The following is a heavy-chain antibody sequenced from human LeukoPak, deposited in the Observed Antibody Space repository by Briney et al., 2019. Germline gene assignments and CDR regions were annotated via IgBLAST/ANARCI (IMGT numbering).Heavy chain of an antibody. CDR1: GYTFTGYY. V-gene: IGHV1-2*02. CDR3: ARDRYYDSSGYPTGYYYYMDV. D-gene: IGHD3-22*01. CDR2: INPNSGGT. Sequence: ASVKVSCKASGYTFTGYYMHWVRQAPGQGLEWMGWINPNSGGTNYAQKFQGRVTMTRDTSISTAYIELSRLRSDDTAVYYCARDRYYDSSGYPTGYYYYMDVWGKGTTVTVSS. J-gene: IGHJ6*03.